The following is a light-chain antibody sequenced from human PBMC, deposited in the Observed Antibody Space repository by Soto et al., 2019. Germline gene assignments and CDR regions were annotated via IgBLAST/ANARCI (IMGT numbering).Light chain of an antibody. CDR1: QTVRNNY. V-gene: IGKV3-20*01. J-gene: IGKJ1*01. Sequence: EFVVTQSPGTLSLSPGERATLSCRASQTVRNNYLAWYQQNPGQAPRLLMYGASNRATGIPARFSGSGSGTEFTLTISSLQSEDFAVYYCQQYGSSPGTFGQGTKVDIK. CDR2: GAS. CDR3: QQYGSSPGT.